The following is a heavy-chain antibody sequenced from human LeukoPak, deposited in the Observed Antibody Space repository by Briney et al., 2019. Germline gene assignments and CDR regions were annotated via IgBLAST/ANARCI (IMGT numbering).Heavy chain of an antibody. CDR1: GGTFSSYA. J-gene: IGHJ4*02. CDR2: IIPILGIA. D-gene: IGHD2-15*01. Sequence: ASVKVSCKASGGTFSSYAISWVRQAPGQGLAWMGRIIPILGIANYAQKFQGRVTITADKSTSTAYMEQSSLRSEDTAVYYCASECSGGSCYPYWGQGTLVTVSS. CDR3: ASECSGGSCYPY. V-gene: IGHV1-69*04.